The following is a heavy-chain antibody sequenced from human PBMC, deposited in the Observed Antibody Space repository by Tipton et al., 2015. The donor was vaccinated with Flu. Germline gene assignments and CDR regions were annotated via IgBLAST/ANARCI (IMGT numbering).Heavy chain of an antibody. CDR2: INHSGSS. CDR1: GGSFSGYY. V-gene: IGHV4-34*01. J-gene: IGHJ6*02. CDR3: ARDYYYGMGV. Sequence: TLSLTCAVYGGSFSGYYWSWIRQPPGRGLEWIGEINHSGSSNYNPSLKSRVTISVDTSKNQFSLQLNSVTPEDTAVYYCARDYYYGMGVWSQGTTVTVSS.